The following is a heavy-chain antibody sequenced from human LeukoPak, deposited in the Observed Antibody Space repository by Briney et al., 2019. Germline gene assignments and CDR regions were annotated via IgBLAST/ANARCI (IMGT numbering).Heavy chain of an antibody. CDR2: IKQDGSEK. CDR1: GFTFTSYW. V-gene: IGHV3-7*01. Sequence: QPGGSLRLSCAASGFTFTSYWMSWVRQAPGKGLEWVANIKQDGSEKYYVDSVKGRFTISRDNAKNSLYLQMNSLRAEDTAVYYCARVLSVCSSTSCPPIGYWGQGTLVTVSS. CDR3: ARVLSVCSSTSCPPIGY. D-gene: IGHD2-2*01. J-gene: IGHJ4*02.